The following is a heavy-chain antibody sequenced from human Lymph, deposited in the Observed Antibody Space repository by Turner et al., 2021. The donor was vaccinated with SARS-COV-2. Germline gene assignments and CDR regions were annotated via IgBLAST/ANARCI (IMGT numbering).Heavy chain of an antibody. V-gene: IGHV3-23*01. CDR1: GFTFSSYA. Sequence: EVQLLESGGGLGQPVRALRLSCLASGFTFSSYAMSWVRQAPGKGLEWVSAIRGSGGDTYYADSVKGRFTISRDNSKNTLYLQMNSLRAEDTAVYYCAKGVRGAMIVVVIPYFDYWGQGTLVTVSS. CDR3: AKGVRGAMIVVVIPYFDY. J-gene: IGHJ4*02. D-gene: IGHD3-22*01. CDR2: IRGSGGDT.